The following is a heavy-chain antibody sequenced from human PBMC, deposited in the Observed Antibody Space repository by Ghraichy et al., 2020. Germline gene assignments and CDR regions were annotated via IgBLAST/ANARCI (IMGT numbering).Heavy chain of an antibody. CDR1: GFTFSSYS. Sequence: GGSLRLSCAASGFTFSSYSMNWVRQAPGKGLEWVSSISSSSSYIYYADSVKGRFTISRDNAKNSLYLQMNSLRAEDTAVYYCARDDGLSVSRVMITFGGVIVSGAFDIWGQGTMVTVSS. J-gene: IGHJ3*02. CDR3: ARDDGLSVSRVMITFGGVIVSGAFDI. CDR2: ISSSSSYI. D-gene: IGHD3-16*02. V-gene: IGHV3-21*01.